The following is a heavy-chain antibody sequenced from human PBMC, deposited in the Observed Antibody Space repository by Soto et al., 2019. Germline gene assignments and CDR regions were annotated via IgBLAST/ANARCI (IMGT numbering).Heavy chain of an antibody. CDR3: ARHETLHGDSDY. CDR2: ISYSGST. D-gene: IGHD4-17*01. J-gene: IGHJ4*02. V-gene: IGHV4-59*08. CDR1: GGSISSDY. Sequence: QVQLQESGPGLVKPSDTLSLTCSVSGGSISSDYWSWIRQPPGKGLEWIGYISYSGSTNYNPSLKSRVTISVDTSKNQFSLKLSSVTAADTAVYYCARHETLHGDSDYWGQGTLVTVSS.